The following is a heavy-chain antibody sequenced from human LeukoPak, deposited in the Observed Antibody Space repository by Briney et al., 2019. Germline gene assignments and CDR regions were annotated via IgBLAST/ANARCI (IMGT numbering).Heavy chain of an antibody. D-gene: IGHD5-12*01. J-gene: IGHJ4*02. Sequence: GGSLRLSCAASGFTFDDYAMHWVRQAPGKGLEWVSGISWNSGSIGYADSVKGRFTISRDNAKNSLYLQMNSLRAEDMALYYCAKDNGYSGYDCYFDYWGQGTLVTVSS. CDR1: GFTFDDYA. V-gene: IGHV3-9*03. CDR3: AKDNGYSGYDCYFDY. CDR2: ISWNSGSI.